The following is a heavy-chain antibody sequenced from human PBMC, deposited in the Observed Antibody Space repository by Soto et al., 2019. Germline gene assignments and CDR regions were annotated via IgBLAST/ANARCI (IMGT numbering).Heavy chain of an antibody. Sequence: QVQLVQSGADVKKPGSSVKVSCKASGGTFSRNAITWVRQAPGQGLEWMGGIIPMFGTAKYAQKFQGRVTITADESSTKAYMELTSLRSDDTAVYYCARSVTAVDWYFDLWGRGTLVTVSS. J-gene: IGHJ2*01. CDR3: ARSVTAVDWYFDL. CDR1: GGTFSRNA. D-gene: IGHD2-2*01. CDR2: IIPMFGTA. V-gene: IGHV1-69*01.